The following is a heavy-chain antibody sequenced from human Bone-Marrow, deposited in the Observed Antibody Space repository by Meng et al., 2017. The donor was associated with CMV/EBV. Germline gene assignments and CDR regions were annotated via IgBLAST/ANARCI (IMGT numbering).Heavy chain of an antibody. CDR3: ARGRDY. CDR2: INPNTGAA. CDR1: GYTFTSYG. V-gene: IGHV1-2*02. Sequence: ASVKVSCKASGYTFTSYGISWVRQAPGQGLEWMGGINPNTGAANYAPKFQGRVTMTRDTSISTAFMDLSRLTADDTAVYYCARGRDYWGQGTLVTVSS. J-gene: IGHJ4*02.